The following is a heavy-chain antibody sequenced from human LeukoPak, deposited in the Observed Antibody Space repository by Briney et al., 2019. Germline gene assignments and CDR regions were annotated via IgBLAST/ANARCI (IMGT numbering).Heavy chain of an antibody. CDR2: IFYSGSS. J-gene: IGHJ4*02. CDR1: GDSLNSYY. D-gene: IGHD6-25*01. Sequence: SETLSLTCTVSGDSLNSYYWSWIRQPPGEGLQWIGYIFYSGSSNYNASLRSRVAISVDTSKNQFSLKLTSVTAADTAVYYCAGRAARFFDYFCQGILVTGSS. CDR3: AGRAARFFDY. V-gene: IGHV4-59*01.